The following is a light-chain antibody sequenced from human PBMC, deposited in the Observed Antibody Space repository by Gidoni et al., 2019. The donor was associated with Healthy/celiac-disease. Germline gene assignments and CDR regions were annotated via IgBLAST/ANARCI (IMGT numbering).Light chain of an antibody. CDR2: GNS. V-gene: IGLV1-40*01. J-gene: IGLJ3*02. CDR3: QSYDSSLSGWV. CDR1: SSNNGAGYA. Sequence: QSVLTQPPPVSGAPGQRVPISCTGSSSNNGAGYAVHWYQQLPGTAPKLLIYGNSNRPSRVPDRFSGSKSGTSASLAITGLQAEDEADYYCQSYDSSLSGWVFGGGTKLTVL.